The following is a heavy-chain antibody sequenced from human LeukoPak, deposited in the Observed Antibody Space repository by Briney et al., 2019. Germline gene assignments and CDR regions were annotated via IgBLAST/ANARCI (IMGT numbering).Heavy chain of an antibody. J-gene: IGHJ2*01. CDR2: IWYDGSNK. V-gene: IGHV3-33*01. CDR1: GFTFSSYG. D-gene: IGHD1-1*01. CDR3: ARELISTTWRGNRSYFDL. Sequence: GRSLRLSCAASGFTFSSYGMRWVRQAPGKGLEWVAVIWYDGSNKYYADSVKGRFTISRDNSKNTLYLQMNSLRAEDTAVHYCARELISTTWRGNRSYFDLWGRGTLVTVSS.